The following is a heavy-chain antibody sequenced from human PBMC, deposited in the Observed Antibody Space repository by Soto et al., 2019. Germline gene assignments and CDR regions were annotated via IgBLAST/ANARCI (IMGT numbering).Heavy chain of an antibody. J-gene: IGHJ6*02. Sequence: ASVKVSCKASGYTFTGYYMHWVRQAPGQGLEWMGWINPNSGGTNYAQKFQGWVTMTRDTSISTAYMELSRLRSDDTAVYYCARVRYSGYDLSGYYYGMDVWGQGTTVTVSS. CDR1: GYTFTGYY. CDR2: INPNSGGT. V-gene: IGHV1-2*04. D-gene: IGHD5-12*01. CDR3: ARVRYSGYDLSGYYYGMDV.